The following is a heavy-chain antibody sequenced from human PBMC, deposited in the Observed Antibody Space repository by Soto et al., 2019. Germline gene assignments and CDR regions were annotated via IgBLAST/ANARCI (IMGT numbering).Heavy chain of an antibody. CDR3: ARVFRFFVWRNTYSCLDP. CDR2: IYYSGST. CDR1: DGSLSRGDYY. V-gene: IGHV4-30-4*01. D-gene: IGHD3-9*01. J-gene: IGHJ5*02. Sequence: SETLSLTCTVSDGSLSRGDYYWSWIRQTTGKGLEWIGYIYYSGSTYYNPSLKSRVTISVDTSKNQFSLKLSSVTAADTAVYYCARVFRFFVWRNTYSCLDPWCQGTLGTRS.